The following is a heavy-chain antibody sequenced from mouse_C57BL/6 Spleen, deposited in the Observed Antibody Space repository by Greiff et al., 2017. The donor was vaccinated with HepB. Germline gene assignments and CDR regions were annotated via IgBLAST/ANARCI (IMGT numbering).Heavy chain of an antibody. J-gene: IGHJ1*03. D-gene: IGHD1-1*01. CDR3: ARLDYGSSFWYFDV. V-gene: IGHV5-6*01. Sequence: DVQLVESGGDLVKPGGSLKLSCAASGFTFSSYGMSWVRQTPDKRLEWVATISSGGSYTYYPDSVKGRFTISRDNAKNTLYLQMSSLKSEDTAMYYCARLDYGSSFWYFDVWGTGTTVTVSS. CDR1: GFTFSSYG. CDR2: ISSGGSYT.